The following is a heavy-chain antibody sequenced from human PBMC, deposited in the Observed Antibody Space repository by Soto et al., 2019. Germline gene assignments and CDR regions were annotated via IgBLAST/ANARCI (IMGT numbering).Heavy chain of an antibody. CDR1: GFTFISYA. D-gene: IGHD3-22*01. V-gene: IGHV3-23*01. Sequence: GGSLRVSCAASGFTFISYAMSWVLQAPWKGLEWVSAISGSGGSTYYADSVKGRFTISRDSSKNTLYLQMDGLRGEDTAVYFCARDGAHYEIDYWGQGTLVTVS. J-gene: IGHJ4*02. CDR2: ISGSGGST. CDR3: ARDGAHYEIDY.